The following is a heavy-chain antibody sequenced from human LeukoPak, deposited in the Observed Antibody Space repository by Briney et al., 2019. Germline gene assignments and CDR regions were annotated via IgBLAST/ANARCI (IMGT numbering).Heavy chain of an antibody. Sequence: GGSPRLSCAASGFTFSSYSMNWVRQAPGKGLEWVSSISSSSSYIYYADSVKGRFTISRDNAKNSLYLQMNSLRAEDTAVYYCARVRNPYYFDYWGQGTLVTVSS. CDR3: ARVRNPYYFDY. CDR1: GFTFSSYS. CDR2: ISSSSSYI. J-gene: IGHJ4*02. V-gene: IGHV3-21*01.